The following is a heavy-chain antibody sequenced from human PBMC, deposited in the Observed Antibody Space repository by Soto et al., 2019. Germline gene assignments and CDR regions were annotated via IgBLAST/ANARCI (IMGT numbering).Heavy chain of an antibody. Sequence: ASVKVSCKVSGYTLTELSMHWVRQAPGKGLEWMGGFDPEDGETIYAQKFQGRVTMTEDTSTDTAYMELSSLRSEDTAVYYCATAPLLELLRLRALRFDYWGQGTLVTVS. D-gene: IGHD1-26*01. J-gene: IGHJ4*02. CDR2: FDPEDGET. V-gene: IGHV1-24*01. CDR1: GYTLTELS. CDR3: ATAPLLELLRLRALRFDY.